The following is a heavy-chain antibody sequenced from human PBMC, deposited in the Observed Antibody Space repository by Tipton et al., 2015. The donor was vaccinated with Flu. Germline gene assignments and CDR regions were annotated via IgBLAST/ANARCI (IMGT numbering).Heavy chain of an antibody. J-gene: IGHJ4*02. CDR3: AKWSSSWWSFDY. CDR2: IYYSGKS. Sequence: GLVKPSETLSLTCTVSGGSISSFYWNWIRQPPGKGLEWIGYIYYSGKSNYNPSLKSRVTTSVDTSKNQVSLNLSSVTAADTAVYYCAKWSSSWWSFDYWGQGALVTVSS. V-gene: IGHV4-59*01. D-gene: IGHD6-13*01. CDR1: GGSISSFY.